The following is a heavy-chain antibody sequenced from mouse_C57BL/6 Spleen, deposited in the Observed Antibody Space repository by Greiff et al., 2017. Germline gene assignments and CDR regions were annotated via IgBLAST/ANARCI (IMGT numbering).Heavy chain of an antibody. J-gene: IGHJ3*01. V-gene: IGHV1-55*01. Sequence: QVQLQQPGAELVKPGASVKMSCKASGYTFTSYCITWVKQRPGQGLEWIGDINPGSGSTNYNEKFKGKATLTVDTSSSTAYMQLSSLTSEDSAVYYCARERYGYCSGWFAYWGQGTLVTVSA. CDR3: ARERYGYCSGWFAY. CDR1: GYTFTSYC. CDR2: INPGSGST. D-gene: IGHD2-12*01.